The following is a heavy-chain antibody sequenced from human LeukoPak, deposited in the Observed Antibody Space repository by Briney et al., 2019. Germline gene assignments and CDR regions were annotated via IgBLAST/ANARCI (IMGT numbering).Heavy chain of an antibody. V-gene: IGHV3-11*01. CDR2: ISSTGFTI. D-gene: IGHD4-11*01. CDR1: GFTFSDYY. J-gene: IGHJ4*02. Sequence: PGGSLRLSCAASGFTFSDYYISWIRQAPGRGLEWISYISSTGFTIYYADSVKGRFTISRGNAENSVSLQMNSLTAEDTAVYYCARGIDYSTLDYWGQGNLVTVSS. CDR3: ARGIDYSTLDY.